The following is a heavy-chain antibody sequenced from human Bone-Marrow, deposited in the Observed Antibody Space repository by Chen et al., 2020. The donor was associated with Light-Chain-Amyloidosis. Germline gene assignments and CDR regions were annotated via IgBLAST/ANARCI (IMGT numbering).Heavy chain of an antibody. CDR1: GFTFSDYW. Sequence: EVQLVESGGGLVQPGGPLRLSCAASGFTFSDYWMNWVRQAPGKGLEWVANIRQAGNEKYYVDSVNDRFTISRDNAKRSLYLQMDSLRADDTAVYYCARSPTVATQAFDIWGQGTMVIVS. D-gene: IGHD5-12*01. CDR2: IRQAGNEK. V-gene: IGHV3-7*01. J-gene: IGHJ3*02. CDR3: ARSPTVATQAFDI.